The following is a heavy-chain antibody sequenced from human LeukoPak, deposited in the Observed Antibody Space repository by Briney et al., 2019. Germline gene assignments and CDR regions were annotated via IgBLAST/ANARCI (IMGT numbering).Heavy chain of an antibody. CDR3: GRDPKLGIRGYTYGYIDF. CDR2: INTNTGNP. D-gene: IGHD5-18*01. Sequence: AAVKVSCKTSGYTFTTYAISWVRQAPGQGLEWMGWINTNTGNPTYAQGFFTGRYVFSLDTSVNTAYLQITGLKADDTAVYYCGRDPKLGIRGYTYGYIDFWGQGTLVTVAS. CDR1: GYTFTTYA. V-gene: IGHV7-4-1*02. J-gene: IGHJ4*02.